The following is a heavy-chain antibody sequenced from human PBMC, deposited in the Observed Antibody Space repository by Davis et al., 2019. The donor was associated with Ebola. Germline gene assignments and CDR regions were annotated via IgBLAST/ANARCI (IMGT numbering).Heavy chain of an antibody. CDR1: GFTFSDYY. J-gene: IGHJ6*04. D-gene: IGHD3-3*01. Sequence: PGGSLRLSCAASGFTFSDYYMSWIRQAPGKGLEWVAVISYDESNKYYADSVKGRFTISRDNSKNTLYLQMNSLRAEDTAVYYCAKGSVTIFGVAPDYYGMDVWGKGTTVTVSS. CDR3: AKGSVTIFGVAPDYYGMDV. V-gene: IGHV3-30*18. CDR2: ISYDESNK.